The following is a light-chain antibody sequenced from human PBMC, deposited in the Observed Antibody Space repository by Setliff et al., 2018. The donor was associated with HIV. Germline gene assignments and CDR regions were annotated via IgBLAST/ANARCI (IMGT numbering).Light chain of an antibody. J-gene: IGLJ1*01. CDR1: SSGVGGYNY. V-gene: IGLV2-14*01. CDR3: SSYTSIYTYV. Sequence: QSVLTQPASVSGSPGQSITMSCTGTSSGVGGYNYVSWYQQHPGKAPKLIIYEVSNRPSGVSNRFSGSKSGNTASLTISGLQAEDEADYYCSSYTSIYTYVFGTGTKVTVL. CDR2: EVS.